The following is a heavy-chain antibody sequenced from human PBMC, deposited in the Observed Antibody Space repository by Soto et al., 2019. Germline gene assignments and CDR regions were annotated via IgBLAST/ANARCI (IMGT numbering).Heavy chain of an antibody. D-gene: IGHD6-6*01. CDR1: GGSCSGYY. Sequence: PSETLSLTCAVYGGSCSGYYGSWIRQPPGKGLEWIGEINHSGSTNYNPSLKSRVTISVDTSKNQFSLKLSSVTAADTAVYYCARGSRIAARLHYYYYMDVWGKGTTVTVS. CDR2: INHSGST. V-gene: IGHV4-34*01. CDR3: ARGSRIAARLHYYYYMDV. J-gene: IGHJ6*03.